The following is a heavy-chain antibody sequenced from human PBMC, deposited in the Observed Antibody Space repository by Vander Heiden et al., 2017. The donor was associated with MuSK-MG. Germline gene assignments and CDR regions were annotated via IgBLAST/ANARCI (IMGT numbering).Heavy chain of an antibody. V-gene: IGHV3-30*04. CDR3: ARTYYYGSGSYYNLDY. Sequence: SVFPFSSYAMYWVRQAPGKGLEWVAVISYDASNKYYADSVKGRFTISRDNSKNTLFLQMNSLRTEDTAVYYCARTYYYGSGSYYNLDYWGQGTQVTVSS. CDR1: VFPFSSYA. CDR2: ISYDASNK. J-gene: IGHJ4*02. D-gene: IGHD3-10*01.